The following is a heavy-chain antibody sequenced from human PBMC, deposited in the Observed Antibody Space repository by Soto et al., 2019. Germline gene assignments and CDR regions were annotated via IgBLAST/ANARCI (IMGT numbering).Heavy chain of an antibody. Sequence: QVQLQESGPGLVKPSGTLSLTCAVSGGSISSSNWWSWVRQPPGKGLAWIGEIYHSGSTNYNPSLKIRVTISVDKSKNQFSRKLSSVTAAATAVYYCVRERPKYRQEFWSGSHYGMDVWGQGTTVTVSS. CDR2: IYHSGST. V-gene: IGHV4-4*02. D-gene: IGHD3-3*01. J-gene: IGHJ6*02. CDR1: GGSISSSNW. CDR3: VRERPKYRQEFWSGSHYGMDV.